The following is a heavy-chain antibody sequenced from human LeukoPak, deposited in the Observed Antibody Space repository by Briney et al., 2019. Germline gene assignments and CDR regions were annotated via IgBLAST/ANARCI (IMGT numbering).Heavy chain of an antibody. J-gene: IGHJ4*02. CDR1: GFTFSSYG. CDR3: AKDCYYGSGSYGHCFDY. V-gene: IGHV3-30*02. CDR2: IRYDGSNK. D-gene: IGHD3-10*01. Sequence: PGGSLRLSCAASGFTFSSYGMHWVRQAPGKGLEWVAFIRYDGSNKYYADSVKGRSTISRDNSKNTLYLQMNSLRAEDTAVYYCAKDCYYGSGSYGHCFDYWGQGTLVTVSS.